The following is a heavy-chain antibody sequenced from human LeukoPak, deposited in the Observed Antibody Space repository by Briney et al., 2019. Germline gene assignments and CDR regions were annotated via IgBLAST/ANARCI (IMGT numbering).Heavy chain of an antibody. J-gene: IGHJ4*02. V-gene: IGHV3-43*02. CDR1: GFTFDDYA. CDR2: ISGDGGRT. Sequence: GGSLRLSCAASGFTFDDYAMHWVRHAPGKGLEWVSLISGDGGRTYYADSVKGRFTISRDNSKNSLYLQMNSLRTEDTALYYCAKDIFRQRGFDYWGQGTLVTVSS. CDR3: AKDIFRQRGFDY.